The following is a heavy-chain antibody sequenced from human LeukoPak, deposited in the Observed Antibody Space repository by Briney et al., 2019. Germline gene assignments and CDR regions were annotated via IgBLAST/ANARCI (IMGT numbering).Heavy chain of an antibody. CDR2: ISYDGSNK. CDR3: AKVGRKYCSGGSCYRVVVGYFQH. Sequence: GRSLRLSCAASGFTFSSYGMHWVRQAPGKGLEWVAVISYDGSNKYYADSVKGRFTISRDNSKNTLYLQMNSLRAEDTAVYYCAKVGRKYCSGGSCYRVVVGYFQHWGQGTLVTVSS. V-gene: IGHV3-30*18. CDR1: GFTFSSYG. D-gene: IGHD2-15*01. J-gene: IGHJ1*01.